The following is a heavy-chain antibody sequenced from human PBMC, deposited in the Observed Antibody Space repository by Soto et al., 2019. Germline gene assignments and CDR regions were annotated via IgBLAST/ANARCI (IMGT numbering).Heavy chain of an antibody. V-gene: IGHV4-31*03. J-gene: IGHJ4*02. Sequence: QVQLQEPGPGLVKPSQTLSLTCTVSGDSISSGGYYWSWIRQHPGKGLEWIGYIYYSGSTYYNPSLKSRVIISVDTSKNQCTLKLSSVTAADTAVYYCARGSTVAAILFDYWGQGTLVTVSS. CDR3: ARGSTVAAILFDY. CDR1: GDSISSGGYY. CDR2: IYYSGST. D-gene: IGHD2-15*01.